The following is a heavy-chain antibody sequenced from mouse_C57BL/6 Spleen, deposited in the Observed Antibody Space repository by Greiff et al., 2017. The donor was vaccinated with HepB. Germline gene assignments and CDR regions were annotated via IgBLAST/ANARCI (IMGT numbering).Heavy chain of an antibody. CDR3: ARGMRDYWYFDV. CDR2: IYPGSGNT. J-gene: IGHJ1*03. Sequence: VKLMESGAELVRPGASVKLSCKASGYTFTDYYINWVKQRPGQGLEWIARIYPGSGNTYYNEKFKGKATLTAEKSSSTAYMQLSSLTSEDSAVYFCARGMRDYWYFDVWGTGTTVTVSS. V-gene: IGHV1-76*01. CDR1: GYTFTDYY.